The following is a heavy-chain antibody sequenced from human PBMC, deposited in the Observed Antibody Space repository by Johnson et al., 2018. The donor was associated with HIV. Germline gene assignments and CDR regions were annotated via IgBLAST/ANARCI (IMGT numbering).Heavy chain of an antibody. J-gene: IGHJ3*02. CDR1: GFTFSTYG. CDR3: AKTDMAVDAFDI. D-gene: IGHD5-24*01. V-gene: IGHV3-33*06. Sequence: QVQLVESGGGVVQPGRSLRLSCAASGFTFSTYGMHWVRQAPGKGLEWVAVMWYDGSNKYYADSVKGRFTISRDNSKNTLYLQMNSLRAEDTAVYYCAKTDMAVDAFDIWGQGTMVTVSS. CDR2: MWYDGSNK.